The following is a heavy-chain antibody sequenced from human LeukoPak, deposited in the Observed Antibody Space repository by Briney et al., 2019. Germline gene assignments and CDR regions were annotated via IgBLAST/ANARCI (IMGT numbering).Heavy chain of an antibody. D-gene: IGHD3-10*01. CDR3: ARDYYISGTSHWFDP. V-gene: IGHV4-39*07. J-gene: IGHJ5*02. Sequence: SETLSLTCTVSGGSISSGSYYWSWIRQPPGEGLEWIGSIYHSGSTYYNPSLKSRVTISVDTSKNQFSLKLSSVTAADTAVYYCARDYYISGTSHWFDPWGQGKLVTVSS. CDR2: IYHSGST. CDR1: GGSISSGSYY.